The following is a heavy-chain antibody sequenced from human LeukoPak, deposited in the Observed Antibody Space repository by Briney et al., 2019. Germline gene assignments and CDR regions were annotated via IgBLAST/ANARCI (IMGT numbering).Heavy chain of an antibody. D-gene: IGHD3-9*01. CDR1: GGFISSYY. CDR3: ARSVVAHYDILTGYPESYYFDY. V-gene: IGHV4-59*01. CDR2: IYYSGST. Sequence: PSETLSLTCTVSGGFISSYYWSWIRQPPGKGLEWIGYIYYSGSTNYNPSLKSRVTISVDTSKNQFSLKLSSVTAADTAVYYCARSVVAHYDILTGYPESYYFDYWGQGTLVTVSS. J-gene: IGHJ4*02.